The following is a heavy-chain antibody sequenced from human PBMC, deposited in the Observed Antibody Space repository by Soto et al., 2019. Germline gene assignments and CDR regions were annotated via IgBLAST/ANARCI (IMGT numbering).Heavy chain of an antibody. CDR3: ARGTRGYCSSTSCQNWFDP. V-gene: IGHV4-30-4*01. CDR2: IYYSGST. J-gene: IGHJ5*02. CDR1: GGSISSGDYY. Sequence: QVQLQESGPGLVKPSQTLSLTCTVSGGSISSGDYYWSWIRQPPGKGLEWIGYIYYSGSTYYNPSLKSRVTISVDTSKNQFSLKLSSVTAADTAVYYWARGTRGYCSSTSCQNWFDPWGQGTLVTVSS. D-gene: IGHD2-2*01.